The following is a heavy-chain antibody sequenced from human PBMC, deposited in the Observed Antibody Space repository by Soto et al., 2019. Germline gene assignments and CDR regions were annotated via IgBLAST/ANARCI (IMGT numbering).Heavy chain of an antibody. Sequence: GGSLRLSCASSGFTFSTYGMHWFRQAPGKGLEWVAFIQYHGINKDYADSVKGRFTISRDNSRNTLYLQMNSLRAEDTAVYYCARGLDYDSSGYYLDFWGQGAPVTVSS. J-gene: IGHJ4*02. CDR1: GFTFSTYG. CDR2: IQYHGINK. CDR3: ARGLDYDSSGYYLDF. V-gene: IGHV3-30*02. D-gene: IGHD3-22*01.